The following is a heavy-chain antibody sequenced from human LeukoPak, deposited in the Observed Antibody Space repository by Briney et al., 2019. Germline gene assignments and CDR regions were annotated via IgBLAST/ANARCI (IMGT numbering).Heavy chain of an antibody. CDR3: LRDLNWSLDQ. V-gene: IGHV3-74*01. CDR1: GLTFSSHW. CDR2: IKSDGITI. J-gene: IGHJ4*02. Sequence: GGSLRLSCAASGLTFSSHWMHWVRQAPGKGLVWVSRIKSDGITITYADSVKGRFTISRDNAKNTLYLQMNSLRAEDTAVYYCLRDLNWSLDQWGQGTLVTVSS. D-gene: IGHD1-20*01.